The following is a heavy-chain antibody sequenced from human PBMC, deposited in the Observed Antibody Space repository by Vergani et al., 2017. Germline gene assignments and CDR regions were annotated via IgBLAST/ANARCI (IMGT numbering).Heavy chain of an antibody. CDR1: GGSITYGAFY. Sequence: QLQLQESGPGLVKPSETLSLTCTVSGGSITYGAFYWGWIRQSPGKGLEWIGSIYYSENKFYNPSLESRVTLSIDTTKNQFSPKLKSVTAADTAVYYCAGHLRWELLSAFDSWGQGTMVTVSS. V-gene: IGHV4-39*01. CDR2: IYYSENK. CDR3: AGHLRWELLSAFDS. J-gene: IGHJ3*02. D-gene: IGHD1-26*01.